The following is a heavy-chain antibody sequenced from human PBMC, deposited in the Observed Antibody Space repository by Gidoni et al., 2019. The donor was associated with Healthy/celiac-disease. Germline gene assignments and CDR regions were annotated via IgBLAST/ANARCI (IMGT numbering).Heavy chain of an antibody. CDR2: ISGSGGST. J-gene: IGHJ4*02. CDR1: GFTFSSYA. D-gene: IGHD5-18*01. CDR3: AKDFYRRIQLCCNY. V-gene: IGHV3-23*01. Sequence: EVQLLESGGGWVQPGGSLRLSCAASGFTFSSYAMSWVRQAPGEGLEWVSAISGSGGSTYYAEAVKGRFTISRDNSKNTLYLQMNSLRAEDTAVYYCAKDFYRRIQLCCNYGGQGTLVTVSS.